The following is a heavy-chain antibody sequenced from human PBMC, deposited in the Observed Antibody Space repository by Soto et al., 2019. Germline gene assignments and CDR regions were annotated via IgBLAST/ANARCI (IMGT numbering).Heavy chain of an antibody. CDR1: GGSISGYY. CDR2: IYYIGTT. CDR3: ARSGSKYGANAFDI. V-gene: IGHV4-59*01. Sequence: PSETLSLTCTVSGGSISGYYWNWIRQPPGKGLEYIGHIYYIGTTNYNPSLKSRATISVDTSKNQFSPKLTSVTAADTAVYFCARSGSKYGANAFDIWDQGTMVTVSS. D-gene: IGHD5-18*01. J-gene: IGHJ3*02.